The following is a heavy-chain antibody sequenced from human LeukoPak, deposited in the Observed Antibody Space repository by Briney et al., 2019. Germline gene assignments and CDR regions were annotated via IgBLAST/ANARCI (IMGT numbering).Heavy chain of an antibody. CDR2: IYSGGST. J-gene: IGHJ4*02. V-gene: IGHV3-53*01. D-gene: IGHD3-22*01. CDR3: ARRAGDYSHPYDY. CDR1: GFTVSSNS. Sequence: GGSLRLSCTVSGFTVSSNSMSWVRQAPGKGLEWVSFIYSGGSTHNSDSAKGRFTISRDNSKNTLYLQMNSLRAEDTAVYYCARRAGDYSHPYDYWGQGTLVTVSS.